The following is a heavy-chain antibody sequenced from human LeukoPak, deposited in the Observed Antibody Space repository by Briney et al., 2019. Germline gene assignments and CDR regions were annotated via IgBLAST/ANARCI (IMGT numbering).Heavy chain of an antibody. D-gene: IGHD1-26*01. V-gene: IGHV4-39*07. CDR1: GGSISSSSYY. CDR2: IYYSGST. Sequence: SETLSLTCTVSGGSISSSSYYWGWIRQPPGKGLEWIGSIYYSGSTYYNPSLKSRVTISVDTSKNQFSLKLSSVTAADTAVYYCARGQGGSYPPRKNYYYYYMDVWGKGTTVTVSS. CDR3: ARGQGGSYPPRKNYYYYYMDV. J-gene: IGHJ6*03.